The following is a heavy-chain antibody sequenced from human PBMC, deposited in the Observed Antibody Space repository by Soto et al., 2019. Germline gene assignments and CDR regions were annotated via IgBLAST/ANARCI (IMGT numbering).Heavy chain of an antibody. J-gene: IGHJ3*02. CDR3: ARHRTTGYSLAAFDI. CDR1: GYSFSSYL. Sequence: PGESLKISCKGSGYSFSSYLSGWVRQMPGKGLEWMGIIYPGDSDTRYRPSFQGQVTISADKSITTAYLQWSSLKASDTAMYYCARHRTTGYSLAAFDIWGQGTMVTV. CDR2: IYPGDSDT. D-gene: IGHD1-1*01. V-gene: IGHV5-51*01.